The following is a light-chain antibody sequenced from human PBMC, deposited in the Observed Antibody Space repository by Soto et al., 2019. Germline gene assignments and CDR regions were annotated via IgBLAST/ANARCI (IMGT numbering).Light chain of an antibody. V-gene: IGKV3-20*01. CDR2: GAS. Sequence: ETVLTQSPGTLSLSPGERATLSCRASQSVSSDYLAWYQHKPGQAPRLLIHGASSRATGIPDRFSGSGSGTDFTLTISRLEPEDFGVYYCQQYGSSRGTFGQGTKVDIK. J-gene: IGKJ1*01. CDR1: QSVSSDY. CDR3: QQYGSSRGT.